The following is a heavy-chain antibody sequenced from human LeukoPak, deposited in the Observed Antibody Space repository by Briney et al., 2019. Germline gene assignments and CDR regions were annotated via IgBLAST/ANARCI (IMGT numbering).Heavy chain of an antibody. D-gene: IGHD3-3*01. V-gene: IGHV3-30*18. CDR1: GFTFSSYG. Sequence: GRSLRLSCAASGFTFSSYGMQWVRQAPGRRLEWVAVISYDGSNKYYADSVEGRFTISRDNSKNTLYLQMNSLRAEDTAVYYCAKRLGYYDFWSGPFDYWGQGTLVTVSS. J-gene: IGHJ4*02. CDR3: AKRLGYYDFWSGPFDY. CDR2: ISYDGSNK.